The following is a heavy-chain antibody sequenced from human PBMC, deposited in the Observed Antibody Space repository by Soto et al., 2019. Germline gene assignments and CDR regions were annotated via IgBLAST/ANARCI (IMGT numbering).Heavy chain of an antibody. Sequence: QVQLQESGPGLVKPSQTLSLTCTVSGGSISSGDYYWRWIRQPPGKGLEWIGYIYYSGGTYYNPSLKSRVTISVDTSKHQFSLKLSSVTAADTAVYYCARDPYYGLFDYWGQGTLVTVSS. D-gene: IGHD3-10*01. J-gene: IGHJ4*02. V-gene: IGHV4-30-4*01. CDR2: IYYSGGT. CDR1: GGSISSGDYY. CDR3: ARDPYYGLFDY.